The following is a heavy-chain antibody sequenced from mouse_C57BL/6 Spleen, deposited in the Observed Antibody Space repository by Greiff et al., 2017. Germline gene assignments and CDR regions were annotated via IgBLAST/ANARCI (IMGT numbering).Heavy chain of an antibody. J-gene: IGHJ4*01. CDR3: TVNWDWAMDY. CDR1: GFTFSNYW. D-gene: IGHD4-1*02. CDR2: IRLKSDNYAT. V-gene: IGHV6-3*01. Sequence: EVQVVESGGGLVQPGGSMKLSCVASGFTFSNYWMNWVRQSPEKGLEWVAQIRLKSDNYATHYAESVKGRFTISRDDSKSSVYLQMNNLRAEDTGIYYCTVNWDWAMDYWGQGTSVTVSS.